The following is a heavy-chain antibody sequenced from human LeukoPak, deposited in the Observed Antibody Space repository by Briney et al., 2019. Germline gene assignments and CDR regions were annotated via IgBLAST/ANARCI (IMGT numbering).Heavy chain of an antibody. J-gene: IGHJ4*02. V-gene: IGHV3-30*03. CDR3: AVTGSVGATHLPGIIDY. Sequence: GGSLRLSCAASGFTFSSYSMNWVRQAPGKGLEWVAVISYDGSNKYYADSVKGRFTISRDNSKNTLYLQMNSLRAEDTAVYYCAVTGSVGATHLPGIIDYWGQGTLVTVSS. CDR1: GFTFSSYS. CDR2: ISYDGSNK. D-gene: IGHD1-26*01.